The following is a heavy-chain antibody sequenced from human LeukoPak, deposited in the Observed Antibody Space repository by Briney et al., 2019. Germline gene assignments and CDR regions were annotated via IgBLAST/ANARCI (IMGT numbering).Heavy chain of an antibody. Sequence: PGGSLRLSCAASGFTFSSYSMNWVRQAPGKGLEWVSSISSSSSYIYYADSVKGRFTISRDNANDSLFLQMNSLRVDDTAIYYCARRPPTGAALDHWGQGTRVTVSS. CDR2: ISSSSSYI. CDR1: GFTFSSYS. V-gene: IGHV3-21*06. J-gene: IGHJ5*02. D-gene: IGHD6-6*01. CDR3: ARRPPTGAALDH.